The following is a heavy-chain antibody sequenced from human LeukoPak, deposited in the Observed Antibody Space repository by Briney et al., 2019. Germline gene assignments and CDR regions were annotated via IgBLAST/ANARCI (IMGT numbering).Heavy chain of an antibody. V-gene: IGHV3-23*01. CDR1: GFTFSSYE. Sequence: PGGSLRLSCAASGFTFSSYEMNWVRQAPGKGLEWVSGISASGDSTRYAESVKSRFTISRDNSKNTLYLLMNSLRAEDTAVYYCANGNGQRFLEWLHETYFDYWGQGTLVSVSS. D-gene: IGHD3-3*01. J-gene: IGHJ4*02. CDR3: ANGNGQRFLEWLHETYFDY. CDR2: ISASGDST.